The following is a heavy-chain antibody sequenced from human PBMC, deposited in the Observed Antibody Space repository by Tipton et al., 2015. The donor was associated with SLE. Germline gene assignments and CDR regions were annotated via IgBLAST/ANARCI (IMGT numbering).Heavy chain of an antibody. V-gene: IGHV4-30-4*01. CDR3: ASTYYYDSSGYYPPDYFDY. D-gene: IGHD3-22*01. Sequence: TLSLTCTVSGGSISSGDYYWSWIRQPPGKGLEWIGYIYYSGSTYYNPSLKSRVTISVDTSKNQFSLKLGSVTAADTAVYYCASTYYYDSSGYYPPDYFDYWGQGTLVTVSS. CDR2: IYYSGST. CDR1: GGSISSGDYY. J-gene: IGHJ4*02.